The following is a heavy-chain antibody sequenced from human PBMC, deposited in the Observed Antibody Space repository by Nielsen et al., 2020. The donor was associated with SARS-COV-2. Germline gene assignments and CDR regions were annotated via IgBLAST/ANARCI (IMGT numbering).Heavy chain of an antibody. CDR1: GFTFSSYG. CDR2: ISYDGSNK. V-gene: IGHV3-30*03. D-gene: IGHD6-13*01. Sequence: GESLKISCAASGFTFSSYGMHWVRQAPGKGLEWVAVISYDGSNKYYADSVKGRFTISRDNSKNTLYLQMNSLRAEDTAVYYCTTVDSSSWYSYYYYGMDVWGQGTTVTVSS. CDR3: TTVDSSSWYSYYYYGMDV. J-gene: IGHJ6*02.